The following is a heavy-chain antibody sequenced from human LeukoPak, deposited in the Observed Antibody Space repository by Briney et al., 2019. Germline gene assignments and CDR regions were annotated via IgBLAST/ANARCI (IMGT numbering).Heavy chain of an antibody. CDR3: ARLAGGSGSPSFDY. J-gene: IGHJ4*02. V-gene: IGHV4-61*02. Sequence: PSQTLSLTCTVSGGSISSGSYYWSWIRQPAGKGLEWIGRIYTSGSTNYNPSLKSRVTISVDTSKNQFSLKLSSVTAADTAVYYCARLAGGSGSPSFDYWGQGTLVTVSS. CDR1: GGSISSGSYY. CDR2: IYTSGST. D-gene: IGHD3-10*01.